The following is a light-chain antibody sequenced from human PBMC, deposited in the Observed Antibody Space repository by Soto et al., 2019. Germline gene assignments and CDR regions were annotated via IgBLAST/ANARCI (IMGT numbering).Light chain of an antibody. J-gene: IGKJ1*01. CDR1: QRISSW. V-gene: IGKV1-12*01. Sequence: DIQMTQSPSSVSASVGDRVTITCRASQRISSWLAWYQQKPGKAPKLLIYAASSLQSGVPSRFSGSGFGTDFTLTISSLQPEDFATYYCQQANSVPWTFGQGTKVENK. CDR3: QQANSVPWT. CDR2: AAS.